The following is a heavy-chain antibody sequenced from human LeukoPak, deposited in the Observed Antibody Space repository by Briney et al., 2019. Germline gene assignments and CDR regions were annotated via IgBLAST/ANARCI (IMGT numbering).Heavy chain of an antibody. CDR1: GGSISSYY. CDR2: IYYSGST. V-gene: IGHV4-59*01. Sequence: PSETLSLTCTVSGGSISSYYWSWIRQPPGKGLEWIGYIYYSGSTNYSPSLKSRVTISVDTSKNQFSLKLSSVTAADTAVYYCAKHYYDSSGPPHAFDIWGQGTMVTVSS. D-gene: IGHD3-22*01. J-gene: IGHJ3*02. CDR3: AKHYYDSSGPPHAFDI.